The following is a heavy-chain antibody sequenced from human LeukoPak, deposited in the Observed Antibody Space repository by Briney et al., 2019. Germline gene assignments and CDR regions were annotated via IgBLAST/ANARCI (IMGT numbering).Heavy chain of an antibody. V-gene: IGHV3-48*01. J-gene: IGHJ3*02. CDR3: ARTYDFGRGPPGDAFDN. CDR2: IDARSGIT. Sequence: GGSLRLSCATSGFTFTIFGINWVRQAPGKGPEWVSYIDARSGITYYADSVQGRFTISRDDAKESVFLQMNGLRVDDTAVYYCARTYDFGRGPPGDAFDNWGQGTPVIVSS. CDR1: GFTFTIFG. D-gene: IGHD3-3*01.